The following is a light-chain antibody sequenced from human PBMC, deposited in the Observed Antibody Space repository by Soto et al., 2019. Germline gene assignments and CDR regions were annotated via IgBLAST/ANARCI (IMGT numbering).Light chain of an antibody. J-gene: IGKJ3*01. CDR3: QQYDNFPLT. CDR1: QDINNC. CDR2: DAS. Sequence: DIQMTQSPSSLSASVGDRVTITCQASQDINNCLNWYYQKPGKAPKLLIYDASNLETGVPSRFSGSGSGTHFTFTISSLQPEDTATYYCQQYDNFPLTVGPGTKVDSK. V-gene: IGKV1-33*01.